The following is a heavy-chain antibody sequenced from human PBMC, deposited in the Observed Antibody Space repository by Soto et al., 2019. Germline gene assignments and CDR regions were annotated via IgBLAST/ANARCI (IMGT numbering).Heavy chain of an antibody. CDR2: IIPIFGTA. CDR3: ARVGSSSSPNENWFDP. J-gene: IGHJ5*02. V-gene: IGHV1-69*01. D-gene: IGHD6-6*01. CDR1: GGTFSSYA. Sequence: QVQLVQSGAEVKKPGSSVKVSCKASGGTFSSYAISWVRQAPGQGLEWMGGIIPIFGTANYSQKFQGRVTITADESTSTAYRGVSSLRSEDTAVYYCARVGSSSSPNENWFDPWGQGTLVTVSS.